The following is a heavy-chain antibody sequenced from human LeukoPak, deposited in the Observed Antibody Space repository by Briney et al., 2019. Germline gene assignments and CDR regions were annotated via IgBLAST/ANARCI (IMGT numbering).Heavy chain of an antibody. CDR2: INHSGST. V-gene: IGHV4-34*01. Sequence: PSETLSLTCAVYGGSFSGYYWSWIRQPPGKGLEWIGEINHSGSTNYNPSLKSPVTISVDTSKNQFSLKLSSVTAADTAVYYCAKYYYDSKDAFDIWGQGTMVTVSS. CDR3: AKYYYDSKDAFDI. J-gene: IGHJ3*02. D-gene: IGHD3-22*01. CDR1: GGSFSGYY.